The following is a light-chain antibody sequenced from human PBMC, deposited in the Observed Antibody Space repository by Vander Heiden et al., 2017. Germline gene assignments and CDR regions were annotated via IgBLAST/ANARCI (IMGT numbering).Light chain of an antibody. Sequence: SYVLTQPPSVSVAPGKTAKIPCGGNNIGSKSVHWYQQKYGQARACVVNDDTDRPSGIPERFSGSNTGNAATLTISRVEAGDEADYYCQVWDSSSDHVVFGGGTKLTVL. V-gene: IGLV3-21*01. J-gene: IGLJ2*01. CDR1: NIGSKS. CDR3: QVWDSSSDHVV. CDR2: DDT.